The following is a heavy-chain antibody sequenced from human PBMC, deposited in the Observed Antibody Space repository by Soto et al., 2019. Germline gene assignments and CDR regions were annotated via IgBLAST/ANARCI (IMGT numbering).Heavy chain of an antibody. CDR2: IWYDGSNK. J-gene: IGHJ2*01. CDR3: ARGETPKLRFLEWPYWYFDL. CDR1: GFTFSSYG. D-gene: IGHD3-3*01. V-gene: IGHV3-33*01. Sequence: GGSLRISCAASGFTFSSYGMHGVRQAPDKGLEWVAVIWYDGSNKYYADSVKGRFTISRDNSKNTLYLQMNSLRAEDTAVYYCARGETPKLRFLEWPYWYFDLWGRGTLVTVSS.